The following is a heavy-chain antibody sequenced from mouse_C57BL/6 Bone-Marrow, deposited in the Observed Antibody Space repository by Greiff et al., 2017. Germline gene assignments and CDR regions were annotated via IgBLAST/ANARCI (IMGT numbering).Heavy chain of an antibody. CDR1: GFTFSDYG. D-gene: IGHD1-1*01. CDR3: AVYYYGSRRYFDV. V-gene: IGHV5-17*01. CDR2: ISSGSSTI. Sequence: EVMLVESGGGLVKPGGSLKLSCAASGFTFSDYGMHWVRQAPEKGLEWVAYISSGSSTIYYADTVKGRFTISSDNAKNTLFLQMTSLRSEDTAMYYCAVYYYGSRRYFDVWGTGTTVTVSS. J-gene: IGHJ1*03.